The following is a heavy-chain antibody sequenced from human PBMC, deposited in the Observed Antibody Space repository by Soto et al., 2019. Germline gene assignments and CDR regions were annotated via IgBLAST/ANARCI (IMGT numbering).Heavy chain of an antibody. V-gene: IGHV4-59*07. CDR3: ARAGSSSWYPGNYYGMDV. J-gene: IGHJ6*02. CDR1: GGSISSYY. D-gene: IGHD6-13*01. CDR2: IYYSGST. Sequence: PSDTLSLTCTVSGGSISSYYWSWIRQPPGKGSEWIGYIYYSGSTNYNPSLKSRVTISVDTSKNQFSLKLSSVTAADTAVYYCARAGSSSWYPGNYYGMDVWGQGTTVTVSS.